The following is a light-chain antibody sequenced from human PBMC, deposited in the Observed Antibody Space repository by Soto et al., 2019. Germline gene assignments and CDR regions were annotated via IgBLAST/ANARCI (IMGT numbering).Light chain of an antibody. Sequence: EIVMTQSPATLSVSPGERATLSCRASQSVGSNLAWYQQKPGQAPSLLIYGASTRATGIPARFSGSGSGTEFTLTISSLQSEDFAVYSCQQYSNWPRTFGQGTKVEIK. CDR2: GAS. CDR1: QSVGSN. CDR3: QQYSNWPRT. J-gene: IGKJ1*01. V-gene: IGKV3-15*01.